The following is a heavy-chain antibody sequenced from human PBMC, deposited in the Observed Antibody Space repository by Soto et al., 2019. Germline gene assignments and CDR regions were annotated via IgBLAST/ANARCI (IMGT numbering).Heavy chain of an antibody. CDR2: IRSKANSYAT. J-gene: IGHJ6*02. CDR1: GFTFSNAW. Sequence: TGGSLRLSCVASGFTFSNAWMNWVRQAPGKRLEWVGRIRSKANSYATAYAASVKGRFTISRDDSKNTAYLQMNSLKTEDTAVYYCTSSTSSKGEYYYYGMDVWGQGTTVTVSS. D-gene: IGHD2-2*01. CDR3: TSSTSSKGEYYYYGMDV. V-gene: IGHV3-73*01.